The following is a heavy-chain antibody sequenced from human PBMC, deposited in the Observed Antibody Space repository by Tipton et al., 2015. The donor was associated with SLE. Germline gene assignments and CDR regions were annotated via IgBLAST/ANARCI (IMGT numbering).Heavy chain of an antibody. CDR2: IYYSGST. D-gene: IGHD1-26*01. J-gene: IGHJ6*02. CDR1: GGSISSSSYY. V-gene: IGHV4-61*05. CDR3: ARVEAVGAIDGYGMDV. Sequence: TLSLTCTVSGGSISSSSYYWGWIRQPPGKGLEWIGYIYYSGSTNYNPSLKSRVTISVDTSKNQFSLKLSSVTAADTAVYYCARVEAVGAIDGYGMDVWGQGTTVTVSS.